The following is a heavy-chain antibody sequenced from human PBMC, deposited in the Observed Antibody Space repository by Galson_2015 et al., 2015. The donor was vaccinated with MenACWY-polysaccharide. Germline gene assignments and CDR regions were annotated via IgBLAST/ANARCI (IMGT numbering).Heavy chain of an antibody. CDR2: ISASGSTT. V-gene: IGHV3-23*01. CDR1: GFNFNNYA. J-gene: IGHJ4*02. CDR3: AKYLAVGGTTGPFDY. Sequence: SLRLSCAASGFNFNNYAMTWVRQAPGKGLEWVSGISASGSTTFYADSVKGRFTISRDNFKNTLYLQMNSLRAEDAAVYYCAKYLAVGGTTGPFDYWGQGTLVTVSS. D-gene: IGHD1-26*01.